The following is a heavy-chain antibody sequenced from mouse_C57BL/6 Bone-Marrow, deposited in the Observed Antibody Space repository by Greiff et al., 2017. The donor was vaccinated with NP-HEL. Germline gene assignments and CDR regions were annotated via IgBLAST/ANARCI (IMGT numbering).Heavy chain of an antibody. CDR3: ARGGLRAPFAY. J-gene: IGHJ3*01. Sequence: VKLMESGAELVRPGTSVKVSCKASGYAFTNYLIEWVKQRPGQGLEWIGVINPGSGGTNYNEKFKGKATLTADKSSSTAYMQLSSLTSEDSAVYFCARGGLRAPFAYWGQGTLVTVSA. CDR1: GYAFTNYL. V-gene: IGHV1-54*01. CDR2: INPGSGGT. D-gene: IGHD1-3*01.